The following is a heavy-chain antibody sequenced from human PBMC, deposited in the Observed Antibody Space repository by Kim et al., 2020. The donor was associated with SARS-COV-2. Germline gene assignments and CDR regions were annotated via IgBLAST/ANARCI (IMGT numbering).Heavy chain of an antibody. D-gene: IGHD3-10*01. V-gene: IGHV1-69*01. J-gene: IGHJ4*02. CDR3: ARDRREWFGELFFDY. Sequence: QKFQGRVTITADESTSTAYMELSSLRSEDTAVYYCARDRREWFGELFFDYWGQGTLVTVSS.